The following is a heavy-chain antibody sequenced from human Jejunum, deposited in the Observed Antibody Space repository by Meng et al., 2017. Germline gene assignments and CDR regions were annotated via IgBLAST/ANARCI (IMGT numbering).Heavy chain of an antibody. D-gene: IGHD2-15*01. Sequence: GESLKISCATSGFTFNTYVLTWVRQAPGKGLEWVSTITEYGVTFYADSVKGRFTISRDNSKNTVYLQMNSLRAEDTAVYYCTRSDIIELVPELGVYWGQGTLVTVSS. V-gene: IGHV3-23*01. CDR2: ITEYGVT. CDR3: TRSDIIELVPELGVY. CDR1: GFTFNTYV. J-gene: IGHJ4*02.